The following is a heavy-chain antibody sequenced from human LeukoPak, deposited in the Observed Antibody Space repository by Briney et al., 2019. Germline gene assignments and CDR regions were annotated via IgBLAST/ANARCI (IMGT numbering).Heavy chain of an antibody. J-gene: IGHJ3*02. CDR1: GFTFSSYW. CDR2: LNGDGTYT. D-gene: IGHD3-10*01. V-gene: IGHV3-74*01. CDR3: GRGASWQGNVCEI. Sequence: GGSLRLSCAASGFTFSSYWMHWVRQAPGKGLVYVSRLNGDGTYTNYADSVKGRFTISRDNAKNTLFLQMNSLRAEDTAVYYCGRGASWQGNVCEIWGQGTMVTVSS.